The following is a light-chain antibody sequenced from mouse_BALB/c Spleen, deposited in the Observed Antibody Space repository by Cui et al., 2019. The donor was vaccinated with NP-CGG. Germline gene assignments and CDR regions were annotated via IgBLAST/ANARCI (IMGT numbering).Light chain of an antibody. Sequence: QAVVTQESALTPPPGETVTLTCRSSIGAVTTSNYANWVQEKPDHLFTGLIGGTNNRAPGVPARFSGSLIGDKAALIIRGAQTEDEAIYFCALWYSNHWVFGGGTKLTVL. J-gene: IGLJ1*01. CDR2: GTN. CDR1: IGAVTTSNY. CDR3: ALWYSNHWV. V-gene: IGLV1*01.